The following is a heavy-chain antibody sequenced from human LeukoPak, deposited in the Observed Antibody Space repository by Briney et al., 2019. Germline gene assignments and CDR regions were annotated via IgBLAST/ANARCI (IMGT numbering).Heavy chain of an antibody. V-gene: IGHV3-30*18. Sequence: PGGSLRLSCAASGFTFSGYGMHWVRQAPGKGLEWVAVISYDGSNKYYADSVKGRFTISRDNSKNSLYLQMNSLRDEDTAVYYCTKGGGSGSYSDYWGQGTLVTVSS. J-gene: IGHJ4*02. CDR3: TKGGGSGSYSDY. D-gene: IGHD3-10*01. CDR2: ISYDGSNK. CDR1: GFTFSGYG.